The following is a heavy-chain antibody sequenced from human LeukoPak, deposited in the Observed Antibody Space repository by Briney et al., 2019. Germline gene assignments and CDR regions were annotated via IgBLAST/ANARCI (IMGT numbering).Heavy chain of an antibody. Sequence: SETLSLTCAVYGGSFSGDYGSWIRLPPGKGLEWIGEINHSGSANYNPSLKSRATISFDTSKNQFSLKLISVTAADTAVYYCARGAFGAYYDSSGYPDYWGQGTLVTVSS. CDR3: ARGAFGAYYDSSGYPDY. D-gene: IGHD3-22*01. J-gene: IGHJ4*02. V-gene: IGHV4-34*01. CDR2: INHSGSA. CDR1: GGSFSGDY.